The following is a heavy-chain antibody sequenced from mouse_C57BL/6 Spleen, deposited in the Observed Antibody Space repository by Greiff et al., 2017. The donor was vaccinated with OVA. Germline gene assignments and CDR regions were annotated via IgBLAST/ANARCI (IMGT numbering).Heavy chain of an antibody. CDR3: ARSDGYSFDY. CDR1: GYTFTSYW. CDR2: IRPNSGST. Sequence: VQLQQPGAELVKPGASVTLSCKASGYTFTSYWMHWVQQRPGKGLEWIGMIRPNSGSTNYNEKFKSQATLTVDKSSSTAYMHISSLTSDDSAVYYCARSDGYSFDYWGQGTTLTVSS. J-gene: IGHJ2*01. D-gene: IGHD2-3*01. V-gene: IGHV1-64*01.